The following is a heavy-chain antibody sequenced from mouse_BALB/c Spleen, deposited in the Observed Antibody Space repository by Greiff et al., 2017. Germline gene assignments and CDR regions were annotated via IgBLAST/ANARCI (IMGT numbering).Heavy chain of an antibody. V-gene: IGHV1-9*01. J-gene: IGHJ2*01. Sequence: QVQLQQSGAELMKPGASVKISCKATGYTFSSYWIEWVKQRPGHGLEWIGEILPGSGSTNYNEKFKGKATFTADTSSNTAYMQLSSLTSEDSAVYYCARPRYRMVTTVSDYWGQGTTLTVSS. CDR1: GYTFSSYW. D-gene: IGHD2-1*01. CDR2: ILPGSGST. CDR3: ARPRYRMVTTVSDY.